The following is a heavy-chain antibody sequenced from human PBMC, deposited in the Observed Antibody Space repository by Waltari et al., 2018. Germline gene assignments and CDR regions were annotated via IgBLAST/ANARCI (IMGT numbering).Heavy chain of an antibody. J-gene: IGHJ4*02. CDR3: ARDLFVVPAASPLSN. Sequence: QVQLVESGGGVVQPGRSLRLSCAASGFTFSSYGMHWVRQAPGKGLEWVAVLWYDGRKKYYADAVKGRFTISRDKSKNTLYLQMNSLRAEDTAVYYWARDLFVVPAASPLSNWGQGTLVTVSS. D-gene: IGHD2-2*01. CDR1: GFTFSSYG. V-gene: IGHV3-33*01. CDR2: LWYDGRKK.